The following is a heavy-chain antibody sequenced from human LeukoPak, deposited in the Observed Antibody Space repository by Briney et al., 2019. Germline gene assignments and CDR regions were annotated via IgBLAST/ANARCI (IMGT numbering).Heavy chain of an antibody. CDR2: ISVRSNYI. J-gene: IGHJ4*02. Sequence: GGSLRLSCAASGYTFSSFSINWVRQAPGKGLEWVSSISVRSNYIYYADSVRGRFTISRDDARDSLYLQMNSLRAEDTAVYYCVRVKGSYFDYWGQGALVTVSS. D-gene: IGHD2-15*01. V-gene: IGHV3-21*01. CDR1: GYTFSSFS. CDR3: VRVKGSYFDY.